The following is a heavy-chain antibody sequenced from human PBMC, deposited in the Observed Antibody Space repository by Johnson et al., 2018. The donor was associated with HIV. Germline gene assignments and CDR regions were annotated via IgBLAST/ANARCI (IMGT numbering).Heavy chain of an antibody. CDR1: GFTFSSYD. D-gene: IGHD4-17*01. CDR3: ARWGTVTTDAFDS. CDR2: IGTAGDT. V-gene: IGHV3-13*01. Sequence: VQLVESGGGLVQPGGSLRLSCAASGFTFSSYDMHWVRQATGKGLEWVSAIGTAGDTYYPGSVKGIFTTSRENAKNSLYLQMKGLRSVDTAVYYCARWGTVTTDAFDSWGQGTMVTVSS. J-gene: IGHJ3*02.